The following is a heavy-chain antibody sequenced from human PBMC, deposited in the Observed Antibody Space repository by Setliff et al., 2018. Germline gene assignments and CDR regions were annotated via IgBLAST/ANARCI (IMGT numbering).Heavy chain of an antibody. V-gene: IGHV1-18*01. CDR2: ISSYNDVT. CDR1: GYIFRSYG. Sequence: VKVSCKASGYIFRSYGISWVRQAPGQGLEWMGWISSYNDVTNYAQSFQGRVTMTTDTSKSAAYMDLRGLRSDDTAVYYCAISTLSICSGGSCPNAFDVWGQGTMVTVSS. D-gene: IGHD2-15*01. CDR3: AISTLSICSGGSCPNAFDV. J-gene: IGHJ3*01.